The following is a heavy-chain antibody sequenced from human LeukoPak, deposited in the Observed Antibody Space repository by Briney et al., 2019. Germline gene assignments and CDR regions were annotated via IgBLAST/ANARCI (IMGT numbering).Heavy chain of an antibody. V-gene: IGHV1-3*01. D-gene: IGHD3-22*01. CDR1: EYTFTDYA. CDR3: ATWPYPQYYYDSSGFMDV. J-gene: IGHJ6*02. CDR2: INAGNGNT. Sequence: ASVKVSCKASEYTFTDYAINWVRQAPGQRLEWMGWINAGNGNTRYSQKFQGRVTMTEDTSTDTAYMELSSLRSEDTAVYYCATWPYPQYYYDSSGFMDVWGQGTTVTVSS.